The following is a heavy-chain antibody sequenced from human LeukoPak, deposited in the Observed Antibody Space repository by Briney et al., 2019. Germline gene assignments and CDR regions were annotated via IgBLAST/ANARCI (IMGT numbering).Heavy chain of an antibody. CDR3: ARGRSSSWRQVDYFDY. CDR2: IYYSGST. Sequence: PSETLSLTCTVSGGSISSYYWSWIRQPPGKGLEWIGYIYYSGSTNYNPSLKSRVTISVDTSKNQFSLKLSSVTAADTAVYYCARGRSSSWRQVDYFDYWGQGTLVTVSS. J-gene: IGHJ4*02. CDR1: GGSISSYY. D-gene: IGHD6-13*01. V-gene: IGHV4-59*08.